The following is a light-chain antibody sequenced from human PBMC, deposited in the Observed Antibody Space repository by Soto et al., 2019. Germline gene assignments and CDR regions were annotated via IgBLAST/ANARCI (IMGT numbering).Light chain of an antibody. CDR2: DNN. V-gene: IGLV1-51*01. Sequence: QSVLTQPPSVSAAPGEKVTISCSGSSSNIGSNSVSWYQKLPGIPPQLLIYDNNKRPSGIPHRFSGSKSGTSATLGITGLHTGDEADFYCAAWDRILGAVVFGGGTKVTVL. CDR3: AAWDRILGAVV. CDR1: SSNIGSNS. J-gene: IGLJ2*01.